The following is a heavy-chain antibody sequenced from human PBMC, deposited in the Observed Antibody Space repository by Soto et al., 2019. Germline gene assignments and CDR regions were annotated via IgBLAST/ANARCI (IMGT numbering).Heavy chain of an antibody. CDR3: ARAPNYYDSSGYYSAVGAFDI. V-gene: IGHV4-31*03. J-gene: IGHJ3*02. D-gene: IGHD3-22*01. CDR2: IYYSGST. Sequence: PSETLSLTCTVSGGSISSGGYYWSWIRQHPGKGLEWIGYIYYSGSTYYNPSLKSRVTISVDTSKNQFSLKLSSVTAADTAVYYCARAPNYYDSSGYYSAVGAFDIWGQGTMVTVSS. CDR1: GGSISSGGYY.